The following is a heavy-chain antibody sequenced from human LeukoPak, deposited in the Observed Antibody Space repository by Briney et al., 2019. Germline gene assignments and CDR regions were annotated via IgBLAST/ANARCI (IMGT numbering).Heavy chain of an antibody. V-gene: IGHV4-31*03. CDR3: ARDIGLNSXGXXXXDI. CDR2: IYYSGST. J-gene: IGHJ3*02. D-gene: IGHD3-22*01. Sequence: SQTLSLTCTVSGGSISSGGYYWSWIRQHPGKGLEWIGYIYYSGSTYYNPSLKSRVTISVDTSKNQFSLKLSSVTAADTAVYYCARDIGLNSXGXXXXDIWGQGTMXTVSS. CDR1: GGSISSGGYY.